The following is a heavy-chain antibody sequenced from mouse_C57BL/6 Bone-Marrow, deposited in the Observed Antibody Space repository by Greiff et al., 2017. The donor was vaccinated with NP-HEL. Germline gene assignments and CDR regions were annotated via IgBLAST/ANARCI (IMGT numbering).Heavy chain of an antibody. CDR1: GYTFTSYD. J-gene: IGHJ2*01. V-gene: IGHV1-85*01. Sequence: QVHVKQSGPELVKPGASVKLSCKASGYTFTSYDINWVKQRPGQGLEWIGWIYPRDGSTKYNEKFKGKATLTVDTSSSTAYMELHSLTSEDSAVYFCARGNYYGSSFPLDYWGQGTTLTVSS. CDR3: ARGNYYGSSFPLDY. D-gene: IGHD1-1*01. CDR2: IYPRDGST.